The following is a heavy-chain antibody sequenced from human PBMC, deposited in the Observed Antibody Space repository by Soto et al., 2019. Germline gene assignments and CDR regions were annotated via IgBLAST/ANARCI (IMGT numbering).Heavy chain of an antibody. CDR3: AQGGYGSVWYPDLED. Sequence: GGSLRLSCAASTSTFSNYAMTWVRQAPGKGLEWVSAISGSGSSTHYADSVKGRFFISRDNSKNTLYVQMHRLRVEDTAVYYCAQGGYGSVWYPDLEDWGQATLVTVFS. CDR1: TSTFSNYA. V-gene: IGHV3-23*01. J-gene: IGHJ4*02. CDR2: ISGSGSST. D-gene: IGHD6-19*01.